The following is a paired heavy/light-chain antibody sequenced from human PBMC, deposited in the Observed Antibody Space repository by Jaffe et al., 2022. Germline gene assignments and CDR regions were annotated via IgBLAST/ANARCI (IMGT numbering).Light chain of an antibody. CDR2: EVS. Sequence: QSALTQPPSAPGSPGQSVTISCTGTSSDVGGYNYVSWYQHHPDKAPKLIIYEVSKRPSGVPDRFSGSKSGNTASLTVSGLQAEDEADYYCCSYAGSNNFVFGTGTKVTVL. CDR3: CSYAGSNNFV. J-gene: IGLJ1*01. CDR1: SSDVGGYNY. V-gene: IGLV2-8*01.
Heavy chain of an antibody. CDR2: IYYNENT. Sequence: QLHLEESGPGLVKPSETLSLTCTVSGGSISSSSYYWGWIRQPPGKGLEWIGSIYYNENTYYNPSLKSRVTISVDKSKNQFSLKLSSVTAADTAVYYCARPQGSVTFQYWFDPWGQGTLVTVSS. CDR3: ARPQGSVTFQYWFDP. CDR1: GGSISSSSYY. D-gene: IGHD4-17*01. V-gene: IGHV4-39*01. J-gene: IGHJ5*02.